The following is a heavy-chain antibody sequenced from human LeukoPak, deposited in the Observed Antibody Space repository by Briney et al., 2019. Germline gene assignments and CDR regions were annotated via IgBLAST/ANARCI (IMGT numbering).Heavy chain of an antibody. D-gene: IGHD2-2*02. CDR2: INPDNGNT. V-gene: IGHV1-3*03. CDR1: GYTFSKHD. Sequence: ASVKVSCKASGYTFSKHDMHWVRQAPGQGLEWVGCINPDNGNTKYSQEFQGRVTITSDTSASTVYMEVSSLRSEDFAMYFCTLYNHWGQGTLVIVSS. CDR3: TLYNH. J-gene: IGHJ5*02.